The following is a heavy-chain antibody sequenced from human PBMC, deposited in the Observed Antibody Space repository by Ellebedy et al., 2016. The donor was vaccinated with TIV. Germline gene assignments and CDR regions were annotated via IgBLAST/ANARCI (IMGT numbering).Heavy chain of an antibody. CDR3: SRGVYYQGAFDI. V-gene: IGHV4-39*07. CDR1: GGSISSSSYY. D-gene: IGHD3-10*01. J-gene: IGHJ3*02. Sequence: SETLSLTCTVSGGSISSSSYYWGWMRQPPGKELEWIGSIYYSGRYNYNPFLKRRVIISVDTSKNQFSLKLSSVTAADTAVYYCSRGVYYQGAFDIWGQGTMVTVS. CDR2: IYYSGRY.